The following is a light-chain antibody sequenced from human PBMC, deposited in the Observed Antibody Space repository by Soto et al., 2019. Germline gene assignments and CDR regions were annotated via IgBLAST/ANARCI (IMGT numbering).Light chain of an antibody. CDR1: QSVSSSY. J-gene: IGKJ1*01. Sequence: EIVLTQSPGTLSLSPGERATNSCRAIQSVSSSYLAWYQQKPGQAPRLLIYGASTRATGIPDRFSGSGSGTDFTLTITRLEPEDFAVYYCQQYGGSPPTFGQGTKV. CDR2: GAS. V-gene: IGKV3-20*01. CDR3: QQYGGSPPT.